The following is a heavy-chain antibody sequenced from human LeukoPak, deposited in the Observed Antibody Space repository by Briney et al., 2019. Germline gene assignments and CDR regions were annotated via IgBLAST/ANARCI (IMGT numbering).Heavy chain of an antibody. D-gene: IGHD3-10*01. V-gene: IGHV3-30*18. CDR1: GFTFSSYA. J-gene: IGHJ3*02. CDR3: AKVDKPYYYGSGAGGAFDI. Sequence: GRSLRLSCAASGFTFSSYAMHWVRQGPGKGLEWVAVISYDGSNKYYADSVKGRFTISSDNYKNTLYLQMNSLRAEDTAVYYCAKVDKPYYYGSGAGGAFDIWGQGTMVTVSS. CDR2: ISYDGSNK.